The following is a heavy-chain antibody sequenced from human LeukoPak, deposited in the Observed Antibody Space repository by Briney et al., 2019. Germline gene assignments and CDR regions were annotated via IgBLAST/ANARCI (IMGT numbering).Heavy chain of an antibody. D-gene: IGHD4-17*01. CDR3: ASRSFGDYAPYFDH. CDR2: IYYSGST. J-gene: IGHJ4*02. CDR1: GGSISSSNYY. Sequence: SETLSLTCTVSGGSISSSNYYWGWIRQPPGKGLEWIGSIYYSGSTYYNPSLKSRVTISVDTSKNQFSLKLSSVTAADTAVYYCASRSFGDYAPYFDHWGQGTLVTVSS. V-gene: IGHV4-39*01.